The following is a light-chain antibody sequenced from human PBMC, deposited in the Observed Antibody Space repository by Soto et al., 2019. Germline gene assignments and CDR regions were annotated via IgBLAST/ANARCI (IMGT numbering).Light chain of an antibody. CDR1: SSDVGGYNY. CDR2: DVN. J-gene: IGLJ2*01. Sequence: QSALTQPRSVSGSPGQPVTISCTGTSSDVGGYNYVSWYQQHPGKAPKLMIYDVNKRPSGVPDRFSGSKSGDTASLSISGLQAEDEADYYCCSYAGSFTLVFGGGTKLTVL. CDR3: CSYAGSFTLV. V-gene: IGLV2-11*01.